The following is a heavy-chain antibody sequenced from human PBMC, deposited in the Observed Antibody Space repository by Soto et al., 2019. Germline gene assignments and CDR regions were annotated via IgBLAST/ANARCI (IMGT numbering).Heavy chain of an antibody. D-gene: IGHD2-15*01. CDR3: AREIACSGGSCYSDDAFDI. V-gene: IGHV1-69*13. CDR1: GVTFSSYA. Sequence: SVKVSCKASGVTFSSYAISWVRQAPGQGLEWMGGIIPIFGTANYAQKFQGRVTITADESTSTAYMELSSLRSEDTAVYYCAREIACSGGSCYSDDAFDIWGQGTMVTVSS. J-gene: IGHJ3*02. CDR2: IIPIFGTA.